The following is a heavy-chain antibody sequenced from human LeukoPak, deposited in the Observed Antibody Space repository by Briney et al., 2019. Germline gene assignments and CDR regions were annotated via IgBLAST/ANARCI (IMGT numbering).Heavy chain of an antibody. CDR2: IIPILGIA. CDR3: AIEVIAAADVDY. CDR1: GGTFTSYA. Sequence: SLKLSSKASGGTFTSYAISCGPQAPGQGVEWMGRIIPILGIANYAQKFQGRVTITADKSTSTAYIELSSLRSEDTAVYYCAIEVIAAADVDYWGQGTLVTVSS. J-gene: IGHJ4*02. D-gene: IGHD6-13*01. V-gene: IGHV1-69*04.